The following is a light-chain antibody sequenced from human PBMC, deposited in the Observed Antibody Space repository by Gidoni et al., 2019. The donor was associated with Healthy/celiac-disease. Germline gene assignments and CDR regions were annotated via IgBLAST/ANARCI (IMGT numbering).Light chain of an antibody. CDR1: QRHLHSNGDTY. Sequence: DIVMTRSPLSLPVTPGEPASISFRSSQRHLHSNGDTYLDWYLQNPGQSPQLLIYLGSNRAPGVPDRFSGSGSGTDFTLKISRVEAEDVGVYYCMQALQTEVTFXPXTKVDIK. CDR2: LGS. V-gene: IGKV2-28*01. CDR3: MQALQTEVT. J-gene: IGKJ3*01.